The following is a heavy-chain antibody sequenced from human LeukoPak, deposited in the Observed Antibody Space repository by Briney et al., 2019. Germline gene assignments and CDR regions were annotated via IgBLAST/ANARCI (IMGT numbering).Heavy chain of an antibody. D-gene: IGHD6-13*01. J-gene: IGHJ6*02. CDR3: VRWGLAAGGDYALDV. Sequence: GGSLRLSCVASAFTFSNYWMGWVRQAPGKELEWLANIKQDGSEKYYVDSMKGRFTISRDNAKHSLYLQMNSLRAEDTAVYYCVRWGLAAGGDYALDVWGQGTTVAVSS. V-gene: IGHV3-7*01. CDR2: IKQDGSEK. CDR1: AFTFSNYW.